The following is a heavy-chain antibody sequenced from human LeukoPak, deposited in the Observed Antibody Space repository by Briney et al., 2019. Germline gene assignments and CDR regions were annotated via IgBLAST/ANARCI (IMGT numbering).Heavy chain of an antibody. CDR3: ARGYGDYVQTDY. V-gene: IGHV4-59*01. D-gene: IGHD4-17*01. J-gene: IGHJ4*02. Sequence: SETLSLTCTVSGGSISSYYWSWIRQPPGKGLEWIGYIYYSGSTNYNPSLKSRVTISVDTSKNQFSLKLSSVTAADTAVYYCARGYGDYVQTDYWGQGTLVTVSS. CDR2: IYYSGST. CDR1: GGSISSYY.